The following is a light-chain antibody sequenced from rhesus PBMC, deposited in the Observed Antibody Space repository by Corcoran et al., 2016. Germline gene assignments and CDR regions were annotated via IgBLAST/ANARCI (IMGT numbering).Light chain of an antibody. Sequence: ETVVTQSPATLFVSPGEIATLSCRASQSVGSNLAWYKQKTGQAPKPLIYDAFNRTTCSPDRFSGSGSGTEFPLTISSLVPEDVGVYYCQPSNNWITFRGGAKVEI. J-gene: IGKJ4*01. V-gene: IGKV3-24*04. CDR2: DAF. CDR1: QSVGSN. CDR3: QPSNNWIT.